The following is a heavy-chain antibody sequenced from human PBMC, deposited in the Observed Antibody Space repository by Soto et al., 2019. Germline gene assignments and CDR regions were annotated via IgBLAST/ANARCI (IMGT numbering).Heavy chain of an antibody. CDR3: ARDGYCSGGSCYSVPVFDY. CDR1: GFTFGSYG. V-gene: IGHV3-33*01. D-gene: IGHD2-15*01. Sequence: GSLRLSCAASGFTFGSYGMHWVRQAPGKGLEWVAVIWYDGSNKYYADSVKGRFTISRDNSKNTLYLQMNSLRAEDTAVYYCARDGYCSGGSCYSVPVFDYWGQGTLVTVSS. CDR2: IWYDGSNK. J-gene: IGHJ4*02.